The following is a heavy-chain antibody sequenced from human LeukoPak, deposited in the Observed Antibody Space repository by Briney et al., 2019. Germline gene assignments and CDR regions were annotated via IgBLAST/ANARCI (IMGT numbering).Heavy chain of an antibody. J-gene: IGHJ4*02. CDR2: IYHSGST. Sequence: SETLSLTCTVSGYSISSGYYWGWIRQPPGKGLEWIGSIYHSGSTYYNPSLKSRVTISVDTSKNQFSLKLSSVTAADTAVYYCAREGYGDDYYDSSGYVLDYWGQGTLVTVSS. CDR3: AREGYGDDYYDSSGYVLDY. D-gene: IGHD3-22*01. CDR1: GYSISSGYY. V-gene: IGHV4-38-2*02.